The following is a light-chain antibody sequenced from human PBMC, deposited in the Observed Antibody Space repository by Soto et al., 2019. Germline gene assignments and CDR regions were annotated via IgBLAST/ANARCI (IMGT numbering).Light chain of an antibody. CDR3: CSYAGSYTWV. J-gene: IGLJ1*01. CDR1: SSDVGGYIF. CDR2: DVS. V-gene: IGLV2-11*01. Sequence: QSALTQPRSVSGSPGQSVTISCTGTSSDVGGYIFVSWYQQHPGKAPKLMIYDVSKRPSGVPDRFSGSKSGNTASLTISGLQAEDESDYYCCSYAGSYTWVFGTGTKLTVL.